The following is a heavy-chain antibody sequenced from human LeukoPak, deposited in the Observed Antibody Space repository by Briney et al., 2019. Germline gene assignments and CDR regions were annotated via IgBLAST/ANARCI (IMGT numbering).Heavy chain of an antibody. CDR2: INPNSGGT. J-gene: IGHJ6*03. CDR3: ARGFGSGSYYYYYYMDV. V-gene: IGHV1-2*02. CDR1: GYTFTGYY. D-gene: IGHD3-10*01. Sequence: GASVKVSCKASGYTFTGYYMHWVRQAPGQGLEWMGWINPNSGGTNYAQKFQGRVTITRNTSISTAYMELSSLRSEDTAVYYCARGFGSGSYYYYYYMDVWGKGTTVTVSS.